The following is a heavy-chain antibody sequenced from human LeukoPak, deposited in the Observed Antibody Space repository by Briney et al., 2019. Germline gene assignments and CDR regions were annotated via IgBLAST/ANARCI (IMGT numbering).Heavy chain of an antibody. Sequence: SETLSLTCTVSGGSISSGSFYWSWIRQPAGKGLEWIGRIYSSGSTNYNPSLKSRVTISVDTPKNQFSLKLRSVTAADTAVYYCARDQGTVIVPTAIGWFDPWGQGTLVTVSS. CDR3: ARDQGTVIVPTAIGWFDP. V-gene: IGHV4-61*02. D-gene: IGHD2-2*02. CDR2: IYSSGST. J-gene: IGHJ5*02. CDR1: GGSISSGSFY.